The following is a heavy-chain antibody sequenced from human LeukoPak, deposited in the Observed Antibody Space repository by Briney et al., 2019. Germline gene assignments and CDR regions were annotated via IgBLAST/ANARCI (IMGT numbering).Heavy chain of an antibody. CDR3: ARDLIGCSATGCFFDY. Sequence: ASVKVSCKASGYTFIGHYIHWVRQAPGRGLEWMGRINPNSGDTSYAQKFQGRVTMTRDTSISTAYMELSRLTSDDTAVYYCARDLIGCSATGCFFDYWGQGTLVTVSS. D-gene: IGHD2-2*01. CDR1: GYTFIGHY. CDR2: INPNSGDT. V-gene: IGHV1-2*06. J-gene: IGHJ4*02.